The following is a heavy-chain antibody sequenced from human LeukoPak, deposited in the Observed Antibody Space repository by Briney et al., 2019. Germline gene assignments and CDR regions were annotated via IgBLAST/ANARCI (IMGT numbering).Heavy chain of an antibody. D-gene: IGHD5-12*01. CDR3: AKGGKNGYGWGPLNWVDP. CDR1: GYTFTSYG. CDR2: ISAYNGNT. V-gene: IGHV1-18*01. J-gene: IGHJ5*02. Sequence: ASVKVSCKASGYTFTSYGISWVRQAPGQGLEWMGWISAYNGNTNYAQKLQGRVTMTTDTSTSTAYMELSRLRSDDTAVYFCAKGGKNGYGWGPLNWVDPWGQGTLVIVSS.